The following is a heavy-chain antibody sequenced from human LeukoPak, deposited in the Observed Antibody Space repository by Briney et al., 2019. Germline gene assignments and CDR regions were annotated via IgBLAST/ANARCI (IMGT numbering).Heavy chain of an antibody. CDR2: ISAYNGNT. Sequence: ASVKVSCKASGYTFISYYMHWVRQAPGQGLEWMGWISAYNGNTNYAQKLQGRVTMTTDTSTSTAYMELRSLRSDDTAVYYCARLLDQVHCSSTSCYTIYYYYMDVWGKGTTVTVSS. CDR3: ARLLDQVHCSSTSCYTIYYYYMDV. V-gene: IGHV1-18*04. D-gene: IGHD2-2*02. J-gene: IGHJ6*03. CDR1: GYTFISYY.